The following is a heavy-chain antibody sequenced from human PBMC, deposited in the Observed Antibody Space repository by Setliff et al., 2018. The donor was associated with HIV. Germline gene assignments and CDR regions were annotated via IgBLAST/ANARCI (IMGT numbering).Heavy chain of an antibody. CDR1: GGSISSGTYY. D-gene: IGHD6-13*01. J-gene: IGHJ4*02. CDR3: ARSSRGSLRWFLGVESWYSGIDY. V-gene: IGHV4-61*01. CDR2: IYSSGST. Sequence: ASETLSLTCTVSGGSISSGTYYWNWIRQPPGKGLEWIGYIYSSGSTNYNPSLKSRVTISVDTSKNQLSLKLSSVTAADTAVYFCARSSRGSLRWFLGVESWYSGIDYWGQGTRVTVSS.